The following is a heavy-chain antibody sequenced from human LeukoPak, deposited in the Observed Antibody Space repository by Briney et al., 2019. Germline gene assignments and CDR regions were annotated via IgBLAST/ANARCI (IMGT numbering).Heavy chain of an antibody. Sequence: PGRSLRLSCAASGFTFSSYAMSWVRQAPGKGLEWVSAISGSGGSTYYADSVKGRFTISRDNSKNTLYLQMNSLRAEDTAVYYCAKHYYGSGSYDYWGQGTLVTVSS. CDR1: GFTFSSYA. CDR2: ISGSGGST. CDR3: AKHYYGSGSYDY. V-gene: IGHV3-23*01. D-gene: IGHD3-10*01. J-gene: IGHJ4*02.